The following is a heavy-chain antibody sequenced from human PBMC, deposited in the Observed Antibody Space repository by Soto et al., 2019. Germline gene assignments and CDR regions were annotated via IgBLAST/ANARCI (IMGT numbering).Heavy chain of an antibody. D-gene: IGHD6-19*01. CDR1: GFTFSSYA. CDR3: ARAKKAVAGTHAFDI. CDR2: ISYDGSNK. Sequence: GGSLRLSCAASGFTFSSYAMHWVRQAPGKGLEWVAVISYDGSNKYYADSEKGRFTISRDNSKNTLYLQMNSLRAEDTAVYYCARAKKAVAGTHAFDIWGQGTMVTVSS. V-gene: IGHV3-30-3*01. J-gene: IGHJ3*02.